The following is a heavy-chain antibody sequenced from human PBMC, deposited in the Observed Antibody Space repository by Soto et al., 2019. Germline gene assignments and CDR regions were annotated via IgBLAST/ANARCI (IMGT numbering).Heavy chain of an antibody. V-gene: IGHV3-33*01. CDR2: TWYDGNNK. J-gene: IGHJ4*02. CDR1: GFTFSSYG. Sequence: QVQLVESGGGVVQPGRSLRLSCAASGFTFSSYGMHWVRQAPGKGLEWVAVTWYDGNNKYYTDSVKGRFTISRDNSKNTVYLQMNSLRVEDTAVYYCARDGGLYGSGSFDYWGQGTLVTVSS. CDR3: ARDGGLYGSGSFDY. D-gene: IGHD3-10*01.